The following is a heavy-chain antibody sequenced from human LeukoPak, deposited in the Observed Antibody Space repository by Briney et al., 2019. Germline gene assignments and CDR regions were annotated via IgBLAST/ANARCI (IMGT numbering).Heavy chain of an antibody. J-gene: IGHJ4*02. Sequence: GGSLSLSCGASGFTFDDYGMSWVRQAPGKGREWVSGINWNGGSTGYADSVKGRFTISRDNAKNSLYLQMNSLSAEDTALYYCARDPDSSGYYYDYFDYWGQGTLVTVSS. D-gene: IGHD3-22*01. CDR2: INWNGGST. CDR1: GFTFDDYG. CDR3: ARDPDSSGYYYDYFDY. V-gene: IGHV3-20*04.